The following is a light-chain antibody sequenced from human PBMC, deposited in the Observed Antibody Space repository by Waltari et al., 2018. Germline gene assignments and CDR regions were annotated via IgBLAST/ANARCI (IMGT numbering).Light chain of an antibody. V-gene: IGKV3-11*01. CDR3: QQRTNWPPLT. CDR1: QSINSF. Sequence: EVVLTQSPATLSLSPGERATLSCRASQSINSFLAWYQQKPGQAPRLLIYDASSRPTGIPGRCSGSGSGTDFTLTISSLEPEDCAVYYCQQRTNWPPLTFGGGTKVEIK. CDR2: DAS. J-gene: IGKJ4*01.